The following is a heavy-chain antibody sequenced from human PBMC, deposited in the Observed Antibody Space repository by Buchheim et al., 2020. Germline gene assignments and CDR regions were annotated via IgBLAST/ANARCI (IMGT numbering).Heavy chain of an antibody. J-gene: IGHJ6*02. D-gene: IGHD3-3*01. Sequence: QVQLQQWGAGLLKPSETLSLTCAVYGGSFSGYYWSWIRQPPGKGLEWIGEINHSGSTNYNPSLKSRVNISVDTSKNQFSLKLSSVTAADTAVYYCARGGGQNDYDFWSGYYGGYGMDVWGQGTT. CDR1: GGSFSGYY. V-gene: IGHV4-34*01. CDR2: INHSGST. CDR3: ARGGGQNDYDFWSGYYGGYGMDV.